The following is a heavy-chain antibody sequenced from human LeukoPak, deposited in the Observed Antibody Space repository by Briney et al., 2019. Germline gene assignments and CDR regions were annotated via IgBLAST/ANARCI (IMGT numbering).Heavy chain of an antibody. J-gene: IGHJ5*02. V-gene: IGHV4-31*03. CDR2: IYYSGST. CDR3: ASGRMDWFDP. Sequence: PSETLSLTCTVSGGSISSGGYYWSWIRQHPGKGLEWIGYIYYSGSTYYNPSLTSRVTISLDTSKNQFSLKLSSVTAADTAVYYCASGRMDWFDPWGQGTLVTVSS. D-gene: IGHD1-14*01. CDR1: GGSISSGGYY.